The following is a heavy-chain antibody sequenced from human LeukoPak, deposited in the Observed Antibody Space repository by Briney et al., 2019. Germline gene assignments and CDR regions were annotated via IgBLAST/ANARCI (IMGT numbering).Heavy chain of an antibody. CDR1: GYTFTSYG. Sequence: ASVKVSCKASGYTFTSYGISWVRQAPGRGLEWMGWISAFNSNTKYAQKKLQGRVTMTTDTSTSTAYMELRSLRSDDTAVYYCARDLRRDSSGWNSQAVLDYWGQGTLVTVSS. J-gene: IGHJ4*02. CDR3: ARDLRRDSSGWNSQAVLDY. CDR2: ISAFNSNT. V-gene: IGHV1-18*01. D-gene: IGHD6-19*01.